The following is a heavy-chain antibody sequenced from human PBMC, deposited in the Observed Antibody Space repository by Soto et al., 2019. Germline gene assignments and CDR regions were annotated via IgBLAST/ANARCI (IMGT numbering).Heavy chain of an antibody. D-gene: IGHD1-20*01. J-gene: IGHJ4*02. V-gene: IGHV4-34*01. CDR1: GGSFSGYY. CDR2: INHSGST. CDR3: ARGPITQTSFIDH. Sequence: ASETLSLTCAVYGGSFSGYYWSWIRQPPGKGLEWIGEINHSGSTNYNPSLKSRVTISRDNSKDTLYLQMHSLRSDDTAVYFCARGPITQTSFIDHWGQGTLVTVSS.